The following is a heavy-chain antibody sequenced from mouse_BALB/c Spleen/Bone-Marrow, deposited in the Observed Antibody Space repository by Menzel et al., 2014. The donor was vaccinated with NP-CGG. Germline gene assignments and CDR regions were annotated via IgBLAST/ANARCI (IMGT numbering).Heavy chain of an antibody. CDR3: ARTRAYDYDGGFAY. CDR2: IFPGSGNT. CDR1: GYSFTSYY. D-gene: IGHD2-4*01. Sequence: QVQLKESGPELVKPGASVKISCKASGYSFTSYYIHWVKQRPGQGLEWIGWIFPGSGNTKYNEKFKGKATLTADTSSSTAYMQISSLTSEDSAVYFCARTRAYDYDGGFAYWGQGTLVTVPA. V-gene: IGHV1-66*01. J-gene: IGHJ3*01.